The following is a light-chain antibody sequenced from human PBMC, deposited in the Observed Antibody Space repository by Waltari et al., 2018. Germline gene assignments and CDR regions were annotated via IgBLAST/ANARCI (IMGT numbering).Light chain of an antibody. CDR3: QSYDSSLMGVV. CDR2: GNN. V-gene: IGLV1-40*01. Sequence: QSVLTQPPSVSGAPGQRVTISCTGSSSNIGAGYDVHWYQQLPGTAPKLLNNGNNNRPSGVPDRFSGSKSGTSASLAITGLQAEDEADYYCQSYDSSLMGVVFGGGTKLTVL. J-gene: IGLJ2*01. CDR1: SSNIGAGYD.